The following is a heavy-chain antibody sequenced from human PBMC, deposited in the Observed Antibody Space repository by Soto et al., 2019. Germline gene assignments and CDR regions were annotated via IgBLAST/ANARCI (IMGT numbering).Heavy chain of an antibody. D-gene: IGHD3-22*01. CDR1: GYTFTSYG. CDR2: ISAYNGNT. V-gene: IGHV1-18*04. J-gene: IGHJ4*01. Sequence: GASVKVSCKASGYTFTSYGISWVRQAPGQGLEWMGWISAYNGNTNYAQKLQGRVTMTTDTSTSTAYMELRSLRSDDTAAYYCARSGPYDSSGYYLSWGHGTLVTVS. CDR3: ARSGPYDSSGYYLS.